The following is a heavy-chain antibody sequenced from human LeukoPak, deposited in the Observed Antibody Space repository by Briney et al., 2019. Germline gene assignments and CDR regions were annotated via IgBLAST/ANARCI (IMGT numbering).Heavy chain of an antibody. CDR3: ARGGYSYGFKAFDI. J-gene: IGHJ3*02. V-gene: IGHV4-34*01. Sequence: SETLSLTCAVYGGSSSGYYWSWIRQPPGKGLEWIGEINHSGSTNYNPSLKSRVTISVDTSKNQFSLRLSSVTAADTAVYHCARGGYSYGFKAFDIWGQGTKVTVSS. CDR1: GGSSSGYY. CDR2: INHSGST. D-gene: IGHD5-18*01.